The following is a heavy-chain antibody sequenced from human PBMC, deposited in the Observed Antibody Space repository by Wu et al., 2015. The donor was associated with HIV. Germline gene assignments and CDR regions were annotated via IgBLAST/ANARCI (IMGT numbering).Heavy chain of an antibody. Sequence: QLQESGPGLVKPSETLSLTCVVSGTSVSSDYYWGWIRQTPGKGLEWIGTLYHTGSTYYNPSLKSRVTISVDTSQNHFSLKLNSVTAADTAVYYCARHSGGWHSGXEYIQHWGQGTLVTVSS. J-gene: IGHJ1*01. CDR2: LYHTGST. CDR3: ARHSGGWHSGXEYIQH. D-gene: IGHD6-19*01. V-gene: IGHV4-38-2*01. CDR1: GTSVSSDYY.